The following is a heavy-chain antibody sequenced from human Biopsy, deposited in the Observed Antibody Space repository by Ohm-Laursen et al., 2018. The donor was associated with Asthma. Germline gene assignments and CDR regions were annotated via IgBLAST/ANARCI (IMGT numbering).Heavy chain of an antibody. CDR1: GGTFSSYA. D-gene: IGHD3-9*01. V-gene: IGHV1-2*06. J-gene: IGHJ3*02. CDR3: ARTYYDFLTGQVNDAFAM. Sequence: SVKVSCKASGGTFSSYAISWVRQAPGQGLGWVGRINPKSGATDYAQSFRGRVTLTRDTSISTAYLDLSSLRSEDTAVYYCARTYYDFLTGQVNDAFAMWGQGTMVTVSS. CDR2: INPKSGAT.